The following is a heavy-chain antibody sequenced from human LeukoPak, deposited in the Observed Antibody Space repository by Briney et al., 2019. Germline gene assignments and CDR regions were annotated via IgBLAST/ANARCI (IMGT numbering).Heavy chain of an antibody. D-gene: IGHD6-19*01. J-gene: IGHJ4*02. CDR3: AKEDSSGWFSKSLFDY. CDR1: GFTFTTYA. Sequence: PGGSLRLSCAASGFTFTTYAMSWVRQAPGRGLEWVSTISSSGGSTYYADSVKGRFTFSRDNSKNTLYLQMNSLRPEDTAVYYCAKEDSSGWFSKSLFDYWGQGTLVTVSS. V-gene: IGHV3-23*01. CDR2: ISSSGGST.